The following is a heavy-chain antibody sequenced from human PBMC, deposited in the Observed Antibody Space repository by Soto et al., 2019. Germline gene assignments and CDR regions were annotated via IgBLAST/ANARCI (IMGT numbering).Heavy chain of an antibody. CDR3: ASSKHRSRQLWYFDL. CDR2: IIPIFGTA. J-gene: IGHJ2*01. V-gene: IGHV1-69*12. CDR1: GGTFSSYT. Sequence: QVQLVQSGAAVKKPGSSVTVSCKASGGTFSSYTISWVRQAPGQGLEWMGGIIPIFGTANYAQKFQGRVTITADESTRTAYMELSGLRSEDTAAYSCASSKHRSRQLWYFDLWGRGTLVTVSS. D-gene: IGHD2-21*01.